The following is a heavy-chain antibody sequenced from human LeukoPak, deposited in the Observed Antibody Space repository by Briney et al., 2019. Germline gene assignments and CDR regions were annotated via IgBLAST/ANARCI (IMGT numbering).Heavy chain of an antibody. Sequence: ASVKVSCKASGYTFTGYYMHWVRQAPGQGLEWMGWINPNSGGTNYAQKFQGRVTMTRDTSLNTAYMELRRLRSDDTAVYYCARGPARIVIVVVPAASHWGQGTLVTVSA. D-gene: IGHD2-2*01. CDR1: GYTFTGYY. V-gene: IGHV1-2*02. CDR3: ARGPARIVIVVVPAASH. J-gene: IGHJ4*02. CDR2: INPNSGGT.